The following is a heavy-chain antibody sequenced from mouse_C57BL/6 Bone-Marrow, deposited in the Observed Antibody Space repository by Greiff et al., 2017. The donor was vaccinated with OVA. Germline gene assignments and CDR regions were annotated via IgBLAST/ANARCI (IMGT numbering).Heavy chain of an antibody. CDR2: INPSTGGT. CDR1: GYSFTGYY. V-gene: IGHV1-42*01. D-gene: IGHD2-5*01. Sequence: EVQLQQSGPELVKPGASVKISCKASGYSFTGYYMNWVKQSPEKSLEWIGVINPSTGGTTYNQKFKDKATLTVDKSSSTAYMQLKSLTSEDSAVYYCARYPYSNYVWYFDVWGTGTTVTVSS. CDR3: ARYPYSNYVWYFDV. J-gene: IGHJ1*03.